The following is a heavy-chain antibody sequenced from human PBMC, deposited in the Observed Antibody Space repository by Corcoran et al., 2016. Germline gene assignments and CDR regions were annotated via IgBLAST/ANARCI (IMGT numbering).Heavy chain of an antibody. CDR2: ISAYNGNT. D-gene: IGHD3-22*01. CDR1: GYTFTSYG. Sequence: QVQLVQSGAEVKKPGASVKVSCKASGYTFTSYGISWVRQAPGQGLEWMGWISAYNGNTNYAQKLQGRVTMTPDTSTSTAYMELRSLRSDAPAVYYCARDHYYDSSGYYGIWGQGTLVTVSS. CDR3: ARDHYYDSSGYYGI. J-gene: IGHJ4*02. V-gene: IGHV1-18*01.